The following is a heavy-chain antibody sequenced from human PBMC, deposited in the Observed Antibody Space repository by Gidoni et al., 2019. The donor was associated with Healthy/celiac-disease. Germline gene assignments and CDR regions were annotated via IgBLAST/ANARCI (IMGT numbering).Heavy chain of an antibody. V-gene: IGHV7-4-1*02. J-gene: IGHJ5*02. D-gene: IGHD2-2*01. CDR1: GYTFTSDA. CDR3: ARGGGCSSTSCYVHWFDP. CDR2: IDTNTGNQ. Sequence: QVQLVQSGSELKQPGASVKVPCNASGYTFTSDALHWGRQAPGQGLEWMGWIDTNTGNQTYAQGFTGRFVFSLDTAVSTAYLQISSLKAEDTAVYYCARGGGCSSTSCYVHWFDPWGQGTLVTVSS.